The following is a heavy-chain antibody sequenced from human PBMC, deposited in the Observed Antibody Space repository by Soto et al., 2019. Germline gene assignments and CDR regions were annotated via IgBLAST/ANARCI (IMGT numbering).Heavy chain of an antibody. CDR2: IKEDGTEK. Sequence: GGSLRLSCAVSGFSFSSSWMSWVRQAPGKGLEWVANIKEDGTEKYYVDSVRGRFTISSDNGKNSLYLQMNSLRAEDTAVYYCARRDDDYVFDYWGQGTLVTVSS. J-gene: IGHJ4*02. V-gene: IGHV3-7*01. CDR3: ARRDDDYVFDY. CDR1: GFSFSSSW. D-gene: IGHD3-16*01.